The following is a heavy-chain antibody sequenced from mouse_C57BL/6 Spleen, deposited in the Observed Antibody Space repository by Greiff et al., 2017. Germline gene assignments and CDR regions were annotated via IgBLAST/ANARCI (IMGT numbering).Heavy chain of an antibody. CDR3: ARDSSGYPYAMDY. V-gene: IGHV1-82*01. CDR1: GYAFSSSW. D-gene: IGHD3-2*02. Sequence: VQLQQSGPELVKPGASVKISCKASGYAFSSSWMNWVKQRPGKGLEWIGRIYPGDGDTNYNGKFKGKATLTADKSSSTAYRQRSSLTSEDSAVYFCARDSSGYPYAMDYWGQGTSVTVSS. J-gene: IGHJ4*01. CDR2: IYPGDGDT.